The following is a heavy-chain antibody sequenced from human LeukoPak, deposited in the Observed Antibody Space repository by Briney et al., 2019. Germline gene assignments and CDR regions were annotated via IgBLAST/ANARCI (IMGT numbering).Heavy chain of an antibody. CDR2: INPNSGGT. Sequence: GASVKVSCKASGYTFTGYYVHWVRQAPGQGLEWMGRINPNSGGTNYAQKFQGRVTMTRDTSISTAYMELSRLRSDDTAVYYCASFSSTMITFWSGHDGAFDIWGQGTMVTVSS. D-gene: IGHD3-16*01. CDR3: ASFSSTMITFWSGHDGAFDI. CDR1: GYTFTGYY. J-gene: IGHJ3*02. V-gene: IGHV1-2*06.